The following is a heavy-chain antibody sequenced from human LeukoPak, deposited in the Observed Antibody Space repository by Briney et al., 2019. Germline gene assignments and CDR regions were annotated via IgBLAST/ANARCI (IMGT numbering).Heavy chain of an antibody. D-gene: IGHD3-22*01. CDR1: VCTFSIYA. J-gene: IGHJ4*02. Sequence: SVTVSFTSSVCTFSIYAISWVRQAPGQGLEWMGGIIPIFGRANYAQKFQGRVTITADESTSTAYMELSSLRSEDTAVYYCASSLGDSSGPFGYWGQGTLVTVSS. V-gene: IGHV1-69*01. CDR2: IIPIFGRA. CDR3: ASSLGDSSGPFGY.